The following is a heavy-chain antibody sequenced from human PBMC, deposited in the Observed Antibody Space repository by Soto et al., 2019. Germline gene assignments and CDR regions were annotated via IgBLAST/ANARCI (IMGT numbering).Heavy chain of an antibody. CDR3: ATDNRASYHFDY. D-gene: IGHD3-16*02. J-gene: IGHJ4*02. Sequence: ASVRVSCKASGVTFRRYAISWVRQAPGQGLEWMGGIIPLFGTTNYAQKFQGRVTITADDATRTASMELSSLRSEDTAIYYCATDNRASYHFDYWGQGTLVTVSS. CDR1: GVTFRRYA. V-gene: IGHV1-69*13. CDR2: IIPLFGTT.